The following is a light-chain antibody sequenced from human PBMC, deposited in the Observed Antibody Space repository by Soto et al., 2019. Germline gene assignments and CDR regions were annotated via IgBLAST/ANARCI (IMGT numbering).Light chain of an antibody. J-gene: IGKJ1*01. CDR2: AAS. CDR1: QGISSY. CDR3: QQYYRYPRT. V-gene: IGKV1-8*01. Sequence: AIRMTQSPSSFSASTGDRVTITCRASQGISSYLAWYQQKPGKDPKLLIYAASTLQSGVTSRFSGSGSGTDFTLTISCLQSEDFAYYYCQQYYRYPRTFGQGNKVEIK.